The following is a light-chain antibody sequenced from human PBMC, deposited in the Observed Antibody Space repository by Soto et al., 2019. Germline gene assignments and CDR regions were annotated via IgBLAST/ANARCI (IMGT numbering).Light chain of an antibody. CDR2: DVR. Sequence: QSALTQPASVSGSPGQSITISCTGTSSDVGYYNYVSWYQQHPGKAPKLMIYDVRYRPSGVSDRFSGSKSGNTASLTLSGLQAEDDADYYCSSYTSSSTLVFGTGTKLSVL. CDR1: SSDVGYYNY. CDR3: SSYTSSSTLV. V-gene: IGLV2-14*03. J-gene: IGLJ1*01.